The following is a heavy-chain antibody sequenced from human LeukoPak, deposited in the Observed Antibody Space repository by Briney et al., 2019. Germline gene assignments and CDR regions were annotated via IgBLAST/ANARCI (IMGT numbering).Heavy chain of an antibody. CDR3: ARAYSSGWTGFDY. CDR1: GFTFDDYG. CDR2: INWNGGST. V-gene: IGHV3-20*04. Sequence: GGSLRLSCAASGFTFDDYGMSWVRQATGKGLEWVSGINWNGGSTGYADSVKGRVTISRDNAKESLYLQMNGLRAEDTALYYCARAYSSGWTGFDYWGQGTLVTVSS. J-gene: IGHJ4*02. D-gene: IGHD6-19*01.